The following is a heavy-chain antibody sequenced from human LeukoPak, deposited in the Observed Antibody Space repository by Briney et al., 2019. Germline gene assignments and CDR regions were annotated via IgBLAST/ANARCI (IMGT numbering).Heavy chain of an antibody. V-gene: IGHV3-30-3*01. D-gene: IGHD6-19*01. CDR2: ISYDGSNK. Sequence: PGGSLRLSCAASGFTFSSYAMHWVRQAPGKGLEWVAVISYDGSNKYYADSVKGRFTISRDNSKNTLYLQMNSLRAEDTAVYYCAKVELRGQWLADYWGQGTLVTVSS. CDR3: AKVELRGQWLADY. J-gene: IGHJ4*02. CDR1: GFTFSSYA.